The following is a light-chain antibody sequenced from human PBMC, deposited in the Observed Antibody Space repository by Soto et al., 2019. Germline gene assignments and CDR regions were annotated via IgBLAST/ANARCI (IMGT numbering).Light chain of an antibody. Sequence: SVLTPPPSASGSPGQSVTISCTGTSSDVGGYNYVSWYQQYPGRAPKLMIYEVTKRPSGVPDRFSGSKSGNTASLTVSGLQAEDEADYYCSSYAASNNFYFVFGGGTKLTVL. CDR2: EVT. J-gene: IGLJ3*02. CDR3: SSYAASNNFYFV. CDR1: SSDVGGYNY. V-gene: IGLV2-8*01.